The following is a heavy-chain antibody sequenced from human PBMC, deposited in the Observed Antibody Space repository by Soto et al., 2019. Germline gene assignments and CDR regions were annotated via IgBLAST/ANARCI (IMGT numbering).Heavy chain of an antibody. V-gene: IGHV6-1*01. CDR3: ARDRIAVADHYYYYGMDV. D-gene: IGHD6-19*01. Sequence: SQTLSLTCAISGDSVSSNSAAWNWIRQSPSRGLEWLGRTYYRSKWYNDYAVPVKSRITINPDTSKNQFSLQLNSVTPEDTAVYYCARDRIAVADHYYYYGMDVWGQGTTVTVSS. CDR1: GDSVSSNSAA. CDR2: TYYRSKWYN. J-gene: IGHJ6*02.